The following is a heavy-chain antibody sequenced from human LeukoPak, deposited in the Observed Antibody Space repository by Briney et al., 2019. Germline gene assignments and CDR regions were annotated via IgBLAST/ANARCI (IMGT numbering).Heavy chain of an antibody. J-gene: IGHJ4*02. D-gene: IGHD3-22*01. Sequence: GGSLRLSCAASGFTFSSYGMPWVRQAPGKGLEWVAVISYDGSNKYYADSVKGRFTISRDNSKNTLYLQMNSLRAEDTAVYYCAKGYSYDSSGYAVDYWGQGTLVTVSS. V-gene: IGHV3-30*18. CDR1: GFTFSSYG. CDR2: ISYDGSNK. CDR3: AKGYSYDSSGYAVDY.